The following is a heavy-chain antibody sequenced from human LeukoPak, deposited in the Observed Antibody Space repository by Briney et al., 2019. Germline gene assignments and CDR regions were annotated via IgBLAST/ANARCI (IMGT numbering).Heavy chain of an antibody. V-gene: IGHV1-69*04. D-gene: IGHD5-24*01. CDR1: GGTFSSYA. Sequence: SVKVSCKASGGTFSSYAISWVRQAPGQVLEWMGRIIPIFGIANYAQKFQGRVTITADKSTSTAYMELSSLRSEDTAVYYCARDMSGDGYNPVLDYWGQGTLVTVSS. CDR2: IIPIFGIA. J-gene: IGHJ4*02. CDR3: ARDMSGDGYNPVLDY.